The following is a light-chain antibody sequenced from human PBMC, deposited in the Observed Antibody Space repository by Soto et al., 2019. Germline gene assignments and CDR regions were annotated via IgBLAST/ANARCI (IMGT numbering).Light chain of an antibody. J-gene: IGLJ3*02. CDR1: SSDVGAYNY. V-gene: IGLV2-8*01. Sequence: QSALTQPPSASGSPGQSVTISCTGTSSDVGAYNYVSWYRQYPGKAPKLLIFEVASRPSGVPDRFPGSKSGNTASLTVSGLQAEDEAHYYCSSYAGSNTWVFGGGTQLTVL. CDR2: EVA. CDR3: SSYAGSNTWV.